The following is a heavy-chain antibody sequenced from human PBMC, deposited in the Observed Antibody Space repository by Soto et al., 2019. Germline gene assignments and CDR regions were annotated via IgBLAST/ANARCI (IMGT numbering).Heavy chain of an antibody. CDR2: IIPIFGTA. D-gene: IGHD3-9*01. CDR3: AKRARDILTGYYTDAFDI. Sequence: QVQLVQSGAEVKKPGSSVKVSCKASGGTFSSYAISWVRQAPGQGLEWMGGIIPIFGTANYAQKFQGRVTITADESTSTAYMELRSLRSEDTAVYYCAKRARDILTGYYTDAFDIWGQGTMVTVSS. CDR1: GGTFSSYA. J-gene: IGHJ3*02. V-gene: IGHV1-69*01.